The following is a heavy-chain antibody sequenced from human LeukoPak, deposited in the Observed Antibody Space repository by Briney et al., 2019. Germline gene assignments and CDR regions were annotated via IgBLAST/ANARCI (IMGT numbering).Heavy chain of an antibody. D-gene: IGHD4-17*01. CDR3: AKVVDYGDYVSAFDI. Sequence: GRSLRLSCAASGFTFDDYAMHWVRQAPGKGLEWVSGISWNSGSIGYADSVKGRFTISRDNAKNSLYLQMNGLRAEDTALYYCAKVVDYGDYVSAFDIWGQGTMVTVSS. J-gene: IGHJ3*02. V-gene: IGHV3-9*01. CDR2: ISWNSGSI. CDR1: GFTFDDYA.